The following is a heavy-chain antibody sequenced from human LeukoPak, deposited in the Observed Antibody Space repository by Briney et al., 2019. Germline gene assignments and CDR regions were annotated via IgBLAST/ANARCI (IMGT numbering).Heavy chain of an antibody. J-gene: IGHJ1*01. CDR2: ITGSGGNR. CDR1: GFTFSNYA. Sequence: AGGSLRLSCAGSGFTFSNYAMIWVRQAPGKGLEWVSAITGSGGNRFYAGSVKGRFTISRDNSKNTLYLQMNSLRGDDTAVFYCAKDPNGDYIGAFDFQRWGQGTQVTVSS. D-gene: IGHD4-17*01. CDR3: AKDPNGDYIGAFDFQR. V-gene: IGHV3-23*01.